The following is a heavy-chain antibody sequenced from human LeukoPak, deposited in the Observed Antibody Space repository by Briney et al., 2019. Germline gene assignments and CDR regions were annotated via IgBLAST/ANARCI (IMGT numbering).Heavy chain of an antibody. Sequence: SVKVSCKASGGTFSSYAISWVRQAPGQGLEWMGGIIPIFGTANYAQKFQGRVTITADKSTDTAYMELSSLRSEDTAVYYCARGRVITMVRGVHTPGPQYYYYMDVWGKGTTVTVSS. CDR3: ARGRVITMVRGVHTPGPQYYYYMDV. CDR1: GGTFSSYA. CDR2: IIPIFGTA. J-gene: IGHJ6*03. V-gene: IGHV1-69*06. D-gene: IGHD3-10*01.